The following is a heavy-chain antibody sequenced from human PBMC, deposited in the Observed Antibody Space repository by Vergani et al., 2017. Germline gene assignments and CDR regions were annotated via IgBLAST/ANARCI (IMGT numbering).Heavy chain of an antibody. CDR3: ARRPGHYYDSGGYYSFDY. D-gene: IGHD3-22*01. J-gene: IGHJ4*02. Sequence: VQLVQSGAEVKKPGASVKVSCKASGYTFTSYGISWVRQAPGQGLEWMGWISAYNGTTNYAQKLQGRDTKTTDTSTSTAYMELRSLRSDDTAVYYCARRPGHYYDSGGYYSFDYWGQGTLVTVSS. V-gene: IGHV1-18*01. CDR1: GYTFTSYG. CDR2: ISAYNGTT.